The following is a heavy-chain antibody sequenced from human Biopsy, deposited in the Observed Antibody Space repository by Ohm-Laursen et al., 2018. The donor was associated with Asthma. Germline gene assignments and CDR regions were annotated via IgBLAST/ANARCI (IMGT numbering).Heavy chain of an antibody. CDR3: ARGPNYHGSGRAPIGMDV. CDR1: GGSVSTGSYY. V-gene: IGHV4-61*01. CDR2: TYYTGSD. D-gene: IGHD3-10*01. Sequence: PGTLSLTCTVSGGSVSTGSYYWSWIRQPPGKGLEWLGYTYYTGSDNYNPSLKSRVTISVDTSKNQFSLRLNSVTAADTAVYYCARGPNYHGSGRAPIGMDVWGQGTTVTVSS. J-gene: IGHJ6*02.